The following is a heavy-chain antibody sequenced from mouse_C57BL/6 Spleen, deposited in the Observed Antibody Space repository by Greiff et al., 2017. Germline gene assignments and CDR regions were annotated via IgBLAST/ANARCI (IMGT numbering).Heavy chain of an antibody. CDR1: GYTFTSYW. D-gene: IGHD4-1*02. V-gene: IGHV1-55*01. CDR3: EFQLGHDFGD. CDR2: IYPGSGST. Sequence: QVQLQQSGAELVKPGASVKMSCKASGYTFTSYWITWVKQRPGQGLEWIGDIYPGSGSTNYNEKFKSKATLTVDTSSSTAYMQLSSLTSEDSAVYYYEFQLGHDFGDRGQGTTLTVSS. J-gene: IGHJ2*01.